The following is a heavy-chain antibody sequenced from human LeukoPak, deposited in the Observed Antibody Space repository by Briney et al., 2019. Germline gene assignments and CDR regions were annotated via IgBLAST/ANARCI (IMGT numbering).Heavy chain of an antibody. CDR2: ISYDGSNK. V-gene: IGHV3-30*18. J-gene: IGHJ6*03. Sequence: GRSLRLSCAASGFTFSSYGMHWVRQAPGKGLEWVAVISYDGSNKYYADSVKGRFTISRDNSKNTLYLQMNSLRAEDTAVYYCAKLSGSYLDYYYYMDVWGKGTTVTVSS. CDR3: AKLSGSYLDYYYYMDV. D-gene: IGHD1-26*01. CDR1: GFTFSSYG.